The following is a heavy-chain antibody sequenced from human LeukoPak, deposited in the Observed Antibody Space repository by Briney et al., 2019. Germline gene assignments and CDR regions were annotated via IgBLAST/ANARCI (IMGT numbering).Heavy chain of an antibody. Sequence: GASVKASCKASGYTFTDYYMHWVRQAPGQGREWMGWINPNSGGTNFAQKFQGRVAMTRDTSISTAYLELGSLRSDDTAVYFCARARWQLVPYFDSWGQGTLVTVSS. V-gene: IGHV1-2*02. D-gene: IGHD6-6*01. J-gene: IGHJ4*02. CDR2: INPNSGGT. CDR3: ARARWQLVPYFDS. CDR1: GYTFTDYY.